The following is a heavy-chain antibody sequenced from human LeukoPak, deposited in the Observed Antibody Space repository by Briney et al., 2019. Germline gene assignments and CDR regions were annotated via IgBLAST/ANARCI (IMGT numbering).Heavy chain of an antibody. CDR3: ARVVEMATILFDY. D-gene: IGHD5-24*01. J-gene: IGHJ4*02. V-gene: IGHV1-8*01. CDR1: GYTFTSYD. Sequence: ASVKVSCKASGYTFTSYDINWVRQATGQGLEWMRWMNPNSGNTGYAQKFQGRVTMTRNTSISTAYMELSSLRSEDTAVYYCARVVEMATILFDYWGQGTLVTVSS. CDR2: MNPNSGNT.